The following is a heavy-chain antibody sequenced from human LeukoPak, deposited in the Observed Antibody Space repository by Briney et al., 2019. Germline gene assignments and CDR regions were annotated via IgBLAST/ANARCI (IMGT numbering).Heavy chain of an antibody. V-gene: IGHV3-23*01. J-gene: IGHJ4*02. CDR1: GFTFSSYA. CDR3: ASSEVDYYDSSGYPY. D-gene: IGHD3-22*01. CDR2: ISGSGGST. Sequence: GSLRLSCAASGFTFSSYAMSWVRQAPGKGLEWVSAISGSGGSTYYADSVKGRFTISRDNSKNTLYLQMNSLRAEDTAVYYCASSEVDYYDSSGYPYWGQGTLVTVSS.